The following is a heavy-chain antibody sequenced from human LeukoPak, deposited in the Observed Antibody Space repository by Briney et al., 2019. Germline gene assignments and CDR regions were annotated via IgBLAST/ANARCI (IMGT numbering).Heavy chain of an antibody. Sequence: ASVTVSCKASGYTFTSYDIIWVRQATGQGLEWMGWMNPNSGNTGYAQKFQGRVTMNRNTSISTAYMELSSLRSEDTAVYYCARGPLGITIFGVVIPTGYYYYYMDVWGKGTTVTVSS. J-gene: IGHJ6*03. D-gene: IGHD3-3*01. CDR1: GYTFTSYD. V-gene: IGHV1-8*01. CDR2: MNPNSGNT. CDR3: ARGPLGITIFGVVIPTGYYYYYMDV.